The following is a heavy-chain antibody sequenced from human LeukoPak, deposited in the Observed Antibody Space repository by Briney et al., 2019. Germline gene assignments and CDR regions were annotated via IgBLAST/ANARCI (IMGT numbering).Heavy chain of an antibody. CDR1: GYTFTGYY. D-gene: IGHD3-10*01. CDR3: ARGMLYYYGSGSYYNEDY. V-gene: IGHV1-8*02. CDR2: MNPNSGNT. Sequence: ASVKVSCKASGYTFTGYYMHWVRQAPGQGLEWMGWMNPNSGNTGYAQKFQGRVTMTRNTSMSTAYMELSSLRSEDTAMYYCARGMLYYYGSGSYYNEDYWGQGTLVTVSS. J-gene: IGHJ4*02.